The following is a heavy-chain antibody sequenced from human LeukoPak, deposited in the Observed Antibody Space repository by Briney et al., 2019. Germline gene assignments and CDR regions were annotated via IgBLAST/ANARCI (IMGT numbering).Heavy chain of an antibody. CDR2: IYTSGST. CDR1: GGSISSGSYY. D-gene: IGHD3-22*01. CDR3: AREVKGYYDSSGSENFDY. J-gene: IGHJ4*02. V-gene: IGHV4-61*02. Sequence: SETLSLTCTVSGGSISSGSYYWSWIRQPAGTGLEWIGRIYTSGSTNYNPSLKSRVTISVDTSKNQFSLKLSSVTAADTAAYYCAREVKGYYDSSGSENFDYWGQGTLVTVSS.